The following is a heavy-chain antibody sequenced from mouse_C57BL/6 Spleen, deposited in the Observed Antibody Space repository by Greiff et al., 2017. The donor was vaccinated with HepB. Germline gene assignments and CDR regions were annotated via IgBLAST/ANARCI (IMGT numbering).Heavy chain of an antibody. Sequence: QVQLKESGAELVKPGASVKISCKASGYAFSSYWMNWVKQRPGKGLEWIGQIYPGDGDTNYNGKFKGKATLTADKSSSTAYMQLSSLTSEDSAVYFCARGDYGNHGAMDYWGQGTSVTVSS. D-gene: IGHD2-1*01. CDR1: GYAFSSYW. CDR3: ARGDYGNHGAMDY. V-gene: IGHV1-80*01. J-gene: IGHJ4*01. CDR2: IYPGDGDT.